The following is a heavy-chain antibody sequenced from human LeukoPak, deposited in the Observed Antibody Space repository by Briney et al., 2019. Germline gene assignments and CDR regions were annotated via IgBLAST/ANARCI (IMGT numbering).Heavy chain of an antibody. V-gene: IGHV1-2*02. CDR3: ARRVVPAAMFRYYYYYMDV. CDR1: GYTFTGYY. J-gene: IGHJ6*03. D-gene: IGHD2-2*01. Sequence: ASVKVSCKASGYTFTGYYMHWVRQAPGQGLEWMGWINPNSGGTNYAQKFQGRVTMTRDTSISTAYMELRSLRSDDTAVYYCARRVVPAAMFRYYYYYMDVWGKGTTVTVSS. CDR2: INPNSGGT.